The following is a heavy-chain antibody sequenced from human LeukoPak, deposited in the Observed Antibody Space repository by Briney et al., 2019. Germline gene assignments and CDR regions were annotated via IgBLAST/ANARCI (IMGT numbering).Heavy chain of an antibody. V-gene: IGHV3-21*01. CDR1: GFTFSSYS. CDR3: ARGIAVAGSSRRAFDI. Sequence: PGGSLRLSCAASGFTFSSYSMNWVRHAPGKGLEWVSSISSSSSYIYYADSVKGRFTISRDNAKNSLYLQMNSLRAEDTAVYYCARGIAVAGSSRRAFDIWGQGTMVTVSS. J-gene: IGHJ3*02. D-gene: IGHD6-19*01. CDR2: ISSSSSYI.